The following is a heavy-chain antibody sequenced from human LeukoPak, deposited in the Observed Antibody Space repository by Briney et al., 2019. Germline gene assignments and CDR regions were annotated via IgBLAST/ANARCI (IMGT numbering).Heavy chain of an antibody. CDR3: AKDSGGYSYGLAFDY. V-gene: IGHV3-30*02. CDR1: GFTFSSYG. D-gene: IGHD5-18*01. Sequence: GGSLRLSCAASGFTFSSYGMHWVRQAPGKGLEWVALIRYDGSNKYYADSVKGRFTISRDNSKNTLYLQMNSLRAEDTAVYYCAKDSGGYSYGLAFDYWGQGTLVTVSS. CDR2: IRYDGSNK. J-gene: IGHJ4*02.